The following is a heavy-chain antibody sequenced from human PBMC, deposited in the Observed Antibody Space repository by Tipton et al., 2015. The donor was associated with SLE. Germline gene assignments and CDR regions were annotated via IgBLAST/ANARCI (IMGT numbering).Heavy chain of an antibody. D-gene: IGHD1-1*01. CDR3: AGGMNYDNYIDV. J-gene: IGHJ6*03. CDR1: GGSITSTTYW. CDR2: ILYAGGTT. V-gene: IGHV4-39*01. Sequence: TLSLTCTVSGGSITSTTYWWGWLRPSPGKNLEGIGSILYAGGTTYYNPSLKSRVAIDIDASKNQFSVRLTSVTAADTAVYYCAGGMNYDNYIDVWGKGTTVTVSS.